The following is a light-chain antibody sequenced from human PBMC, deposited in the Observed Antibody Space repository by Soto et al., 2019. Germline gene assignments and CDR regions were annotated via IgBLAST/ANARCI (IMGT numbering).Light chain of an antibody. CDR3: QHYNNWPPYI. Sequence: EIAVTQSPATLSVSPEERATLSCRASQSINSNLAWYQQIPGQAPRLLIYAASTRATGIPARFSGSGSGTEFTLTISSLQSEDFAVYYCQHYNNWPPYIFGQGTKVEIK. J-gene: IGKJ2*01. CDR1: QSINSN. CDR2: AAS. V-gene: IGKV3-15*01.